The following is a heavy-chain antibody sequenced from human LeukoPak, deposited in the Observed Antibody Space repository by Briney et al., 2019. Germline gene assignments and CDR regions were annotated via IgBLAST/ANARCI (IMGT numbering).Heavy chain of an antibody. Sequence: GESLKISCEGSGYSFSNYWISWVRQMHGKGLEWMRVIYAGDYETSYSPSFQGLVTISVDKSISTAYLQWSSLKASDTAMYYCAIPPGYCGNDCSFDHWGQGTLVTVSS. CDR2: IYAGDYET. V-gene: IGHV5-51*01. CDR3: AIPPGYCGNDCSFDH. J-gene: IGHJ4*02. CDR1: GYSFSNYW. D-gene: IGHD2-21*02.